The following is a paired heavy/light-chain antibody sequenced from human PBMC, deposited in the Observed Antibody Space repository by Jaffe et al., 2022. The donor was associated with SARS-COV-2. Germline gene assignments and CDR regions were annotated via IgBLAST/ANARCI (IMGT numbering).Light chain of an antibody. CDR3: MQATHFPPYT. V-gene: IGKV2-24*01. J-gene: IGKJ2*01. Sequence: DIVLTQTPLSSPVTLGQPASISCRSSQSLVHSDGNTYLSWLHQRPGQPPRLLIYKISTRFSGVPDRFSGSGAGTDFTLKISRVEAEDVGTYYCMQATHFPPYTFGQGTKLEIK. CDR1: QSLVHSDGNTY. CDR2: KIS.
Heavy chain of an antibody. CDR3: VSLAFSGSYYRTFEN. Sequence: QVQLVQSGSELKKPGASVKVSCKTSGYTFTSYAINWVRQAPGQGLEWMGWINTNTGNPTYAQGFIGRFVFSLDTSVSTAFLQISSLKTDDTAIYYCVSLAFSGSYYRTFENWGQGTLVTVSS. J-gene: IGHJ4*02. CDR1: GYTFTSYA. V-gene: IGHV7-4-1*02. D-gene: IGHD3-10*01. CDR2: INTNTGNP.